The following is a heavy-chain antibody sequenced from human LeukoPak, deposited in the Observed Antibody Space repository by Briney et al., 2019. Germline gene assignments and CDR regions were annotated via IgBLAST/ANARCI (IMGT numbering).Heavy chain of an antibody. J-gene: IGHJ4*02. CDR1: GFXFSTSI. V-gene: IGHV3-30*03. CDR3: ARDAGVGSGIDG. Sequence: GGSLRLSCAASGFXFSTSIIHWVRQAPGKGLEWVAVISYDGNNKYYADSVKGRFTISRDNSKNTLYLQMNSLRAEDTAVYYCARDAGVGSGIDGWGQGTLVTVSS. CDR2: ISYDGNNK. D-gene: IGHD2-15*01.